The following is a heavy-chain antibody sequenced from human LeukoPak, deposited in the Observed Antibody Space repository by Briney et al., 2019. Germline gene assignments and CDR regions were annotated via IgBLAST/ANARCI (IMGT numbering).Heavy chain of an antibody. CDR1: GYRISSGYY. Sequence: SETLSLTCTVSGYRISSGYYWGWIRQPPGKGPEWIGSIHHSGSTYYSPSLKSRVTISVDTSKNQFSLNLSSVTAADTAVYYCARGFGVLAVADYWGQGTLVTVSS. D-gene: IGHD6-19*01. CDR2: IHHSGST. CDR3: ARGFGVLAVADY. J-gene: IGHJ4*02. V-gene: IGHV4-38-2*02.